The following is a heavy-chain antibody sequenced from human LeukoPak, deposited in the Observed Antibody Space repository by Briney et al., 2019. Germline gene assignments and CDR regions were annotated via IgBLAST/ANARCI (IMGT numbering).Heavy chain of an antibody. D-gene: IGHD5-12*01. V-gene: IGHV3-21*05. CDR2: ISSSSSYT. J-gene: IGHJ4*02. CDR3: ARARSGYDSLDY. CDR1: GFTFSSYW. Sequence: GGSLRLSCAASGFTFSSYWMNWARQAPGKGLEWVSYISSSSSYTNYADSVKGRFTISRDNAKNSLYLQMNSLRAEDTAVYYCARARSGYDSLDYWGQGTLVTVSS.